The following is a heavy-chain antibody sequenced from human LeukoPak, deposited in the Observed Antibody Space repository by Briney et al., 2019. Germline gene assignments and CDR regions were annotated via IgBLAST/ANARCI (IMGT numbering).Heavy chain of an antibody. CDR1: GFTFSSYG. Sequence: GGSLRLSCAASGFTFSSYGMHWVRQAPGKGLEWVAVISYDGSNKYYADSVKGRFTISRDNSKNTLYLQMNSLRVEDTAVYYCARGYGSGSYFDYWGQGTLVTVSS. V-gene: IGHV3-30*03. J-gene: IGHJ4*02. CDR3: ARGYGSGSYFDY. CDR2: ISYDGSNK. D-gene: IGHD3-10*01.